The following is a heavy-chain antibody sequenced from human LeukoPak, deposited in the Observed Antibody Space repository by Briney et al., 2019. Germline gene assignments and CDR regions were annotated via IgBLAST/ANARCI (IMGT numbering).Heavy chain of an antibody. CDR3: AKYVTMDV. CDR2: ISYDGSNK. J-gene: IGHJ6*02. Sequence: GGSLRLSCATSGFTFSSYGMHWVRQAPGKGLEGVAVISYDGSNKYYADSVKGRFTISRDNSKNTLYLQMNSLRAEDTAVYYCAKYVTMDVWGQGTTVTVSS. V-gene: IGHV3-30*18. D-gene: IGHD2-21*02. CDR1: GFTFSSYG.